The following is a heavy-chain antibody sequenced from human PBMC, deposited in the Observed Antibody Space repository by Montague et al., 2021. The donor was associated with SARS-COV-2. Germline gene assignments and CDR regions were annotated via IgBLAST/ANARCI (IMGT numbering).Heavy chain of an antibody. CDR3: AKGREEAEWLLLINYYYGMDV. J-gene: IGHJ6*02. Sequence: SLRLSCAASGFTFSSYAMSLVRQAPGKGLEWVSAISGTGGSPYYVDSVKGRFTISRDNSKNTLYLQMNSLRAEDTAVYYCAKGREEAEWLLLINYYYGMDVWGQGTTVTVSS. V-gene: IGHV3-23*01. CDR2: ISGTGGSP. D-gene: IGHD3-3*01. CDR1: GFTFSSYA.